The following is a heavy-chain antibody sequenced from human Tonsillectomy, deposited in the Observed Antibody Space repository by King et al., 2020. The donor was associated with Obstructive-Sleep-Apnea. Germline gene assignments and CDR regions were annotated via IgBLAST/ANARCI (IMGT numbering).Heavy chain of an antibody. V-gene: IGHV2-5*02. J-gene: IGHJ4*02. Sequence: ITLKESGPTLVKPTQTLTLTCTFSGFSLSTSGVGVGWIRQPPGKALEWLALIYWDDDKRYSPSLKSRLTITKDTSKNQVVLTMTTMDPVDTATYYCATRALNCGGDCSMRYYFDYWGQGTLVTVSS. D-gene: IGHD2-21*02. CDR2: IYWDDDK. CDR1: GFSLSTSGVG. CDR3: ATRALNCGGDCSMRYYFDY.